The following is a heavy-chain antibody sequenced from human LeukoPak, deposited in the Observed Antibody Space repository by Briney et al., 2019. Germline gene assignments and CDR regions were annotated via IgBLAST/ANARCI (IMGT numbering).Heavy chain of an antibody. J-gene: IGHJ4*02. D-gene: IGHD3/OR15-3a*01. Sequence: SQTLSLTCAISGDSFSSNSAAWNWIRQSPSRGLEWLARTYYRSKWYNEYAVSVKSRIIINPDTSKNQVSLQLNSVTPEDTAVYYCTSGTGAFDHWGQGTLVTVSS. CDR2: TYYRSKWYN. V-gene: IGHV6-1*01. CDR3: TSGTGAFDH. CDR1: GDSFSSNSAA.